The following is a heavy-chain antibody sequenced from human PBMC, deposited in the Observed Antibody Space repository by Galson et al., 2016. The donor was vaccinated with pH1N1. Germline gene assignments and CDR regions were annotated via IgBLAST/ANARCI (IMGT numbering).Heavy chain of an antibody. J-gene: IGHJ3*02. Sequence: TLSPTCTISGDSISSGHSCWTWIRQRPGKGLEWVGCIDYSGATYYNPSLKSRLAISLDTSKRHFSLKLTSVTDADTAFYFCARRFFEYLEGLPSDAFDIWGQGTMFTVSS. D-gene: IGHD3-3*01. CDR1: GDSISSGHSC. V-gene: IGHV4-31*03. CDR2: IDYSGAT. CDR3: ARRFFEYLEGLPSDAFDI.